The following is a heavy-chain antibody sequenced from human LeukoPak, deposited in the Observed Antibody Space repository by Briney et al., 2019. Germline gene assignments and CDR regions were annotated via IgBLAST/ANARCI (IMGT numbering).Heavy chain of an antibody. Sequence: PGRSLRLSCAASGFTFSSYAMHWVRQAPGKGLEWVAVISYDGSNKYYADSVKGRFTISRDNSKNTLYLQMNSLRAEDTAVYYCARDLFGGSYFVYWGQGTLVTVSS. CDR1: GFTFSSYA. D-gene: IGHD3-16*01. CDR2: ISYDGSNK. CDR3: ARDLFGGSYFVY. V-gene: IGHV3-30-3*01. J-gene: IGHJ4*02.